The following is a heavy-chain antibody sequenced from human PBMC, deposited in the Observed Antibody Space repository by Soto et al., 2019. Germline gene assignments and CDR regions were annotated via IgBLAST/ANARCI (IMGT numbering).Heavy chain of an antibody. CDR3: ARQYYDFWSDSYNGSSYFDL. V-gene: IGHV5-51*01. CDR2: IYPGDSDT. J-gene: IGHJ2*01. CDR1: GYTFTDQW. Sequence: PEESLTTSCTAPGYTFTDQWIVWVLQMPGKGLECMGIIYPGDSDTKYSPSFQGQVTISADESISTAYLQWSSLKASDTAMYYCARQYYDFWSDSYNGSSYFDLWGRGTMVTVSS. D-gene: IGHD3-3*01.